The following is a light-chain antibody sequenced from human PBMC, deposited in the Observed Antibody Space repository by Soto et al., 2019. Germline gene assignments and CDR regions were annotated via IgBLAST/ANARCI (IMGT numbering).Light chain of an antibody. CDR1: SSDVGPYNY. CDR2: EVS. Sequence: QSALTQPASVSGSPGQSITISCTGTSSDVGPYNYVSWYQQHPGKAPKVMIYEVSIRPSGVSNRFSGSKSGNTASLTISGLQAEDEADYYCSSYTTSSTVIFGGGTKVTVL. J-gene: IGLJ2*01. V-gene: IGLV2-14*01. CDR3: SSYTTSSTVI.